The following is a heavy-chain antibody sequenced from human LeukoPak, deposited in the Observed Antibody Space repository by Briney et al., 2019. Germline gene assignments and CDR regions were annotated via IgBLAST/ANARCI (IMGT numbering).Heavy chain of an antibody. V-gene: IGHV3-23*01. D-gene: IGHD6-13*01. J-gene: IGHJ4*02. CDR1: GFTFSSYA. CDR2: VSDSGTNT. Sequence: GGSLRPSCAASGFTFSSYAMAWVRQAPGKGLERASSVSDSGTNTYYADSVKDRFTISRDNSKNTLYLQMNSLRAEDTAVYYCAKARMGSSLFDYWGQGTPGTVSS. CDR3: AKARMGSSLFDY.